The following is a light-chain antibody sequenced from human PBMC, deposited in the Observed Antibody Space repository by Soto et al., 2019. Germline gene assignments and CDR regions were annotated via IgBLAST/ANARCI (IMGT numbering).Light chain of an antibody. CDR2: DAS. CDR3: HHYGSSPNT. CDR1: QTVRNNY. Sequence: EFVLTQSPGTLSLSPGERATLSCRASQTVRNNYLAWYQQKPGQAPRLLIYDASSRATGIPDRFSGGGSGTDFTLTISRLEPEDFAVYYCHHYGSSPNTFGQGTKLEIK. V-gene: IGKV3-20*01. J-gene: IGKJ2*01.